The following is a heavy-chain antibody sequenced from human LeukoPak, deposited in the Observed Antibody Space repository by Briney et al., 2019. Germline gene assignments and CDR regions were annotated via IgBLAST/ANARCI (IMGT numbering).Heavy chain of an antibody. J-gene: IGHJ4*02. CDR3: ARRIGEDPFDY. CDR2: IYYLGST. Sequence: PSETLSLTCTASGGSISSSSYYWGWIRQPPGKGLEWIGSIYYLGSTSYNPSLKSRVTISVDTSKNQFSLRLSSVTAADTAVYYCARRIGEDPFDYWGQGSLVTVSS. CDR1: GGSISSSSYY. D-gene: IGHD2-21*01. V-gene: IGHV4-39*01.